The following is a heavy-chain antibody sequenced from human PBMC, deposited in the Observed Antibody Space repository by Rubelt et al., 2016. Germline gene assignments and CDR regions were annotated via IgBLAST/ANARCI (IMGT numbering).Heavy chain of an antibody. V-gene: IGHV4-59*12. J-gene: IGHJ4*02. Sequence: QVQLQESGPGLVKPSETLSLTCSVSGGSISSYYWSWIRQPPGKGLEWIGEIYHSGSTNYNPSLKSRVTISVDKSKNQFSLKLSSVTAADTAVYYCARVGTTAPYFDYWGQGTLVTVSS. CDR3: ARVGTTAPYFDY. D-gene: IGHD2/OR15-2a*01. CDR2: IYHSGST. CDR1: GGSISSYY.